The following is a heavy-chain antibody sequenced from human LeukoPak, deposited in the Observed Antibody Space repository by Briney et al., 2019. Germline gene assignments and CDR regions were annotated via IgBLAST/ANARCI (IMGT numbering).Heavy chain of an antibody. V-gene: IGHV3-11*04. CDR3: ARYYYGSSAAFDI. D-gene: IGHD3-10*01. J-gene: IGHJ3*02. Sequence: PGGSLRLSCAASGFTFSDYYMSWIRQAPGKGLEWVSYISSSGSTIYYADSVKGRFTISRDSAKNSLYLQMNSLRAEDTAVYYCARYYYGSSAAFDIWGQGTMVTVSS. CDR2: ISSSGSTI. CDR1: GFTFSDYY.